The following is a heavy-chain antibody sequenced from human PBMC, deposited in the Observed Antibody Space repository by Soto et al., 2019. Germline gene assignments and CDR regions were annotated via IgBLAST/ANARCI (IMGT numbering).Heavy chain of an antibody. CDR3: ALWGSYRSFDN. J-gene: IGHJ4*02. D-gene: IGHD3-16*02. CDR1: GGSVSSGSYY. V-gene: IGHV4-61*01. CDR2: IYYSGST. Sequence: LSLTCTVSGGSVSSGSYYWSWIRQPPGKGLEWIGYIYYSGSTNYNPSLKSRVAISVDTSKNQFSLKVTSMTAADTAVYYCALWGSYRSFDNWGQGTLVTVSS.